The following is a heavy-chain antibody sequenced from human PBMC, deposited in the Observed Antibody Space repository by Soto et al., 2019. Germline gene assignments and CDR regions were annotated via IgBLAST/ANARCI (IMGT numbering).Heavy chain of an antibody. CDR1: GGSISSGDHY. V-gene: IGHV4-30-4*08. J-gene: IGHJ2*01. Sequence: QVQLQESGPGLVKPSQTLSLICTVSGGSISSGDHYWSWTRQYPGEGLEWLGHIYYSGRTYYNPSLTSRLTRSLDTSKNQISLKLSAVTAADTAVYYCARLLPSAEVWYFDLWGLGTLVTVSS. D-gene: IGHD3-3*01. CDR2: IYYSGRT. CDR3: ARLLPSAEVWYFDL.